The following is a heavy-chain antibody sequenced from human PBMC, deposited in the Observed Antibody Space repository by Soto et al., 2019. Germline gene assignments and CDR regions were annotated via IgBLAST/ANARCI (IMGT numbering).Heavy chain of an antibody. J-gene: IGHJ5*02. Sequence: ASVKVSCKASGYTFTSYGISWVRQAPGQGLEWMGWISAYNGNTNYAQKLQGRVTMTTDTSTSTAYMELRSLRSDDTAVYYCARERGYSYGTAPQAYNWFDPWGQGTLVTVSS. V-gene: IGHV1-18*01. CDR3: ARERGYSYGTAPQAYNWFDP. D-gene: IGHD5-18*01. CDR2: ISAYNGNT. CDR1: GYTFTSYG.